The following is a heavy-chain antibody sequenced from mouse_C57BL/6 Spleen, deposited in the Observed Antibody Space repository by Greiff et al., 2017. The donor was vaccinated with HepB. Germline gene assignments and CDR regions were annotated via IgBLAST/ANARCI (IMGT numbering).Heavy chain of an antibody. CDR3: ARPANWDVYFDY. D-gene: IGHD4-1*01. V-gene: IGHV5-17*01. J-gene: IGHJ2*01. Sequence: EVKLVESGGGLVKPGGSLKLSCAASGFTFSDYGMHWVRQAPEKGLEWVAYISSGSSTIYYADTVKGRFTISRDNAKNTLFLQMTSLRSEDTAMYYCARPANWDVYFDYWGQGTTLTVSS. CDR1: GFTFSDYG. CDR2: ISSGSSTI.